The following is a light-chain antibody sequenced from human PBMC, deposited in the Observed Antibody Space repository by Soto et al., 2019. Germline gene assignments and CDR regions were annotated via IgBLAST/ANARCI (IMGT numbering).Light chain of an antibody. CDR2: LDS. J-gene: IGKJ2*01. V-gene: IGKV2-28*01. Sequence: DIVLTQSQLTLPVSLGEPASISCRASRRLLQSNGYNYLDWFLQKPGQSPQLMVYLDSNRASGVLGRFSGSGSGKDLKMKLSRVEAEDVGVYYSMKSMQTPITFGQWTRLES. CDR1: RRLLQSNGYNY. CDR3: MKSMQTPIT.